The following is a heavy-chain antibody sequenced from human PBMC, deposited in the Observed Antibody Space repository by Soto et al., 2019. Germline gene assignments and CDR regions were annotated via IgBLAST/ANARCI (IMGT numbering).Heavy chain of an antibody. J-gene: IGHJ4*02. CDR2: INRDGTTT. CDR1: GFTFSNYW. CDR3: AKGGSYTT. V-gene: IGHV3-74*01. D-gene: IGHD1-1*01. Sequence: GGSLRLSCAASGFTFSNYWMHWVRQAPGKGLVWVSRINRDGTTTNYADSVKGRFTISRDNAKNSLYLQMNSLRPDDTAFYYCAKGGSYTTWGRGTLVTAPQ.